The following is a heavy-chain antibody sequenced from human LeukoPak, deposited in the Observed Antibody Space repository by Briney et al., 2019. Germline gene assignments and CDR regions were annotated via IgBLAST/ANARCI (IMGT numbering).Heavy chain of an antibody. V-gene: IGHV4-30-2*01. D-gene: IGHD2-2*01. Sequence: SQTLSLTCTVSGGSISSGGYYWSWIRQPPGKGLEWIGYIYHSGSTYYNPSLKSRVTISVDRSKNQFSLKLSSVTAADTAVYYCARGIVVVPAALPWFDPWGQGTLVTVSS. CDR1: GGSISSGGYY. CDR2: IYHSGST. CDR3: ARGIVVVPAALPWFDP. J-gene: IGHJ5*02.